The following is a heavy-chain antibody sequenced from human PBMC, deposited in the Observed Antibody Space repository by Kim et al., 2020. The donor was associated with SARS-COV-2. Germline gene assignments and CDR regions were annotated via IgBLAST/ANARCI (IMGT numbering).Heavy chain of an antibody. D-gene: IGHD3-3*01. V-gene: IGHV3-48*03. Sequence: GGSLRLSCAASGFAFSSYEMNWVRQAPGKGLEWVSDITNSGSNRYYAASVKGRFTISRDNAKNSLYLQMNTLRAEDTGVYYCARAIVKFGFWSDYPRRDMDVWGQGTTVIVSS. CDR3: ARAIVKFGFWSDYPRRDMDV. CDR1: GFAFSSYE. J-gene: IGHJ6*02. CDR2: ITNSGSNR.